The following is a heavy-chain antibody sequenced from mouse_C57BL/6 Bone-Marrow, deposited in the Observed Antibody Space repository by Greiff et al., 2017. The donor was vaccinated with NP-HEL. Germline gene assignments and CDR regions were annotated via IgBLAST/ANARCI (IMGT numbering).Heavy chain of an antibody. V-gene: IGHV5-17*01. Sequence: EVQGVESGGGLVKPGGSLKLSCAASGFTFSDYGMHWVRQAPEKGLEWVAYISSGSSTIYYADTVKGRFTISRDNAKNTLFLQMTRLRAEDTAMYYCAGGSSDYYAMDYWGQGTSVTVSA. CDR2: ISSGSSTI. CDR3: AGGSSDYYAMDY. J-gene: IGHJ4*01. CDR1: GFTFSDYG.